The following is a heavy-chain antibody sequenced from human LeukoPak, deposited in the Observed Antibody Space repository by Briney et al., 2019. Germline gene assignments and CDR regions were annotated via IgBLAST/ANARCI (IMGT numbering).Heavy chain of an antibody. CDR1: GFTFSDSG. CDR3: ARGPGITGTTDY. J-gene: IGHJ4*02. Sequence: PGGSLRLSCATSGFTFSDSGFHWVRQAPGKGLEWVAVVWYGGTSYADSVKGRFTISRDNSKNTLYLQMNSLRAEDTAVYYCARGPGITGTTDYWGQGTLVTVSS. V-gene: IGHV3-33*01. CDR2: VWYGGTS. D-gene: IGHD1-7*01.